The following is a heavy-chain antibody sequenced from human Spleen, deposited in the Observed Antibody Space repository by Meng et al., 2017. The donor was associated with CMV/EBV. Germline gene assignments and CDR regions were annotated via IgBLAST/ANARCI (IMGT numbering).Heavy chain of an antibody. J-gene: IGHJ3*01. CDR2: IGGRGTAT. CDR1: GFPFSTYA. V-gene: IGHV3-23*01. Sequence: GGSLRLSCKASGFPFSTYAMSWVRQAPGKGLEWVSGIGGRGTATFYADSVKGRFTISRDNSKNTLYLQMNNLRAEDTAFYFCARDPTTTGDGPFDLWGQGTLVTVSS. CDR3: ARDPTTTGDGPFDL. D-gene: IGHD4-11*01.